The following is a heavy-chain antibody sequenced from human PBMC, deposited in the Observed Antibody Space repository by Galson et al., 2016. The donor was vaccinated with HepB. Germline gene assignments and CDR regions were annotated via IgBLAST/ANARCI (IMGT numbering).Heavy chain of an antibody. J-gene: IGHJ4*02. D-gene: IGHD3-9*01. CDR3: AAYDTGHFDY. CDR2: IWYDGSNK. V-gene: IGHV3-33*01. CDR1: GFTFRSYG. Sequence: SLRLSCAASGFTFRSYGMHWVRQAPGKGLEWVAVIWYDGSNKYYGNSVTGRFTISRDNSKNTLYLQMNGLGPEDTAVYYCAAYDTGHFDYWGQGTVVTVSS.